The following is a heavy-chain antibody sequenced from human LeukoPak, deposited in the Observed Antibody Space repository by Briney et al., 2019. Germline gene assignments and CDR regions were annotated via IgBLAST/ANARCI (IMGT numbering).Heavy chain of an antibody. CDR1: GYTFTGYY. CDR2: INPNSGGT. D-gene: IGHD6-19*01. CDR3: ARDSVWYSSGWYVSRWFDP. J-gene: IGHJ5*02. Sequence: ASVKVSCKASGYTFTGYYMHWVRQAPGQGLEWMGWINPNSGGTNYAQKFRGRVTMTRDTSISTAYMELSRLRSDDTAVYYCARDSVWYSSGWYVSRWFDPWGQGTLVTVSS. V-gene: IGHV1-2*02.